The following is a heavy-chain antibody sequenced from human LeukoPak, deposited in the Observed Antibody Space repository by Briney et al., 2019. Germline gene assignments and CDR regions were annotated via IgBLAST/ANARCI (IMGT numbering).Heavy chain of an antibody. CDR2: MTSSSSYI. Sequence: GGSRRLSCAASGFTFSSYSMNWVRQAPGRGLEWVSSMTSSSSYIYYAAAVKSRVTISRDNAKNSLYLQMNSLRAEDTAVYYCARSSVVAVLYGMDVWGKGTTVTVSS. CDR3: ARSSVVAVLYGMDV. CDR1: GFTFSSYS. J-gene: IGHJ6*03. D-gene: IGHD2-2*01. V-gene: IGHV3-21*01.